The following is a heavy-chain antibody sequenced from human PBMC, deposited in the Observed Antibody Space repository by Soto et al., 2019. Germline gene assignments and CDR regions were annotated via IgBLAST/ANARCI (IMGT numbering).Heavy chain of an antibody. CDR1: GGYISSYY. D-gene: IGHD6-19*01. J-gene: IGHJ4*02. CDR3: ARVPRSGWAAYFDY. CDR2: IYYSGST. Sequence: SELKRLTCSVSGGYISSYYWSWIRQHQGKGLEWIGYIYYSGSTNYHPPLKSRVTISVDTSKNQFSLKLSSVTAADTAVYYCARVPRSGWAAYFDYWGQGTLVTVSS. V-gene: IGHV4-59*01.